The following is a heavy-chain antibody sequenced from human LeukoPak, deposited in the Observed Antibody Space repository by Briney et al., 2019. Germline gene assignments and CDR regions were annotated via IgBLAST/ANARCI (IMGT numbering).Heavy chain of an antibody. J-gene: IGHJ4*02. CDR2: INIGNGNT. Sequence: GPSVKVSCRAFGYTFINHAIHWVRQAPGQRLRWMGWINIGNGNTKYSQNFQGRITITRDTSATTAYMDLSSLRSEDTAMYYCARRLGRSFDYWGQGTLVTVSS. CDR1: GYTFINHA. V-gene: IGHV1-3*04. D-gene: IGHD2-21*01. CDR3: ARRLGRSFDY.